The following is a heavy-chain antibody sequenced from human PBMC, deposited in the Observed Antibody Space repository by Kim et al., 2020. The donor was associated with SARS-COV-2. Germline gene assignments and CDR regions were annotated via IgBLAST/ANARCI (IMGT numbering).Heavy chain of an antibody. CDR1: GYTFTSYY. CDR3: ARSRLQDTAMAEFDY. Sequence: ASVKVSCKASGYTFTSYYMHWVRQAPGQGLEWVGIINPSGGSTSYAQKFQGRVTMTRDTSTSTVYMELSSLRSEDTAVYYCARSRLQDTAMAEFDYWGQGTLVTVSS. J-gene: IGHJ4*02. V-gene: IGHV1-46*01. CDR2: INPSGGST. D-gene: IGHD5-18*01.